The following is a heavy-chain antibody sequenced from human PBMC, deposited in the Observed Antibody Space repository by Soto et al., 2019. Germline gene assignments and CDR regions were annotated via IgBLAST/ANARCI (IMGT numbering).Heavy chain of an antibody. Sequence: PSQTLSLTCDISGDSVSSNSAAWIWIRQSPSRGLEWLGRTYYRSQWYNDYAPSVKSRININTDTSKNQFTLQLNSVTPEDTAVYFCVRDEGWLDFDYWGQGTLVTVSS. CDR2: TYYRSQWYN. J-gene: IGHJ4*02. CDR3: VRDEGWLDFDY. D-gene: IGHD5-18*01. V-gene: IGHV6-1*01. CDR1: GDSVSSNSAA.